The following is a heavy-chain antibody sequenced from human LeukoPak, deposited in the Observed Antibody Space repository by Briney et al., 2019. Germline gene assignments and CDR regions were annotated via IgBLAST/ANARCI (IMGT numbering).Heavy chain of an antibody. CDR1: GGSISSYY. D-gene: IGHD6-19*01. J-gene: IGHJ4*02. CDR3: ARDLGAVAGLDY. Sequence: SETLSLTCTVSGGSISSYYWSWIRQPPGKGLEWIGYIYYSGSTNYNPSLKSRVTISVDTSKNQFSLKLSSVTASDTAVYYCARDLGAVAGLDYWGQGTLVTVSS. V-gene: IGHV4-59*01. CDR2: IYYSGST.